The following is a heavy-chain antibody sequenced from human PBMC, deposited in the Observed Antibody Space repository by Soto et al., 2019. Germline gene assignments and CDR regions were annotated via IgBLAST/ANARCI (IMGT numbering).Heavy chain of an antibody. CDR2: ISSSSSTI. V-gene: IGHV3-48*01. CDR3: ARLSSPYWDYYMDV. J-gene: IGHJ6*03. Sequence: GGSLRLSCAASGFTFSSYSMNWVRQAPGKGLERVSYISSSSSTIYYADSVKGRFTNSRDNVKNSLYLQMNSLRAEDTAVYYCARLSSPYWDYYMDVWGKGTTVTVSS. CDR1: GFTFSSYS. D-gene: IGHD2-8*02.